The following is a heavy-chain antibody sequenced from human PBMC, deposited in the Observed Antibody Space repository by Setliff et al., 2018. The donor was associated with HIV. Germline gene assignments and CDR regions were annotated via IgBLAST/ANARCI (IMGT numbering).Heavy chain of an antibody. CDR2: IYYTGNT. CDR3: ARDRYAGEIDY. J-gene: IGHJ4*02. CDR1: GGSINTGHYY. V-gene: IGHV4-31*03. D-gene: IGHD3-10*01. Sequence: SETLSLTCTVSGGSINTGHYYWSWICHHPGKGLEWIAYIYYTGNTYFNPSLKSRITISIDTSKNQFSLKMSSVTAADTAVYYCARDRYAGEIDYWGQGTLVTVSS.